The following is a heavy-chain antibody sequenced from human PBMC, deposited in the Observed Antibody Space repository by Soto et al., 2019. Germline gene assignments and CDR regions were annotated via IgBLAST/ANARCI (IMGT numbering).Heavy chain of an antibody. J-gene: IGHJ6*02. V-gene: IGHV4-59*11. CDR1: GGSISSHY. Sequence: QVQLEESGPGLVKPSETLSLTCTVSGGSISSHYWSWVRQAPGKGLEWKGCIYYRGNTFYNPSLSSRGTISVDTSNNKFSLKLDSVTPADTAVYYCARYGREASGIDVWGQGTAVTVSS. CDR3: ARYGREASGIDV. CDR2: IYYRGNT. D-gene: IGHD1-26*01.